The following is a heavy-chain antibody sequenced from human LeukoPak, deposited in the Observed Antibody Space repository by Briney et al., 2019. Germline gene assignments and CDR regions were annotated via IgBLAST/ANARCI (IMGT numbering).Heavy chain of an antibody. J-gene: IGHJ6*02. CDR2: IYSGGFT. CDR3: AREYYGMDV. Sequence: GGSLRLSCAASGFTVSSNYMNWVRQAPGKGLEWVSVIYSGGFTYYADSVKGRFTISRDNSKNTLYLRMKSLRPEDTAVYYCAREYYGMDVWGQGTTVTVSS. V-gene: IGHV3-53*01. CDR1: GFTVSSNY.